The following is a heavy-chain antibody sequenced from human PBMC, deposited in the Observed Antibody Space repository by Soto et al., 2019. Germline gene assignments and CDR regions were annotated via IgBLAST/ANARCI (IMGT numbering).Heavy chain of an antibody. J-gene: IGHJ6*02. CDR3: AGALENPYFYYGLNV. CDR2: IGGIK. V-gene: IGHV3-23*01. Sequence: GGSLRLSCAASGVSGFTFSKYAMSWVRQARGKGLEWVSTIGGIKHYVDSVKGRFTISRDNSKNTLYLQMNSLRVEDTATYYCAGALENPYFYYGLNVWGQGTTVTVS. D-gene: IGHD1-1*01. CDR1: GVSGFTFSKYA.